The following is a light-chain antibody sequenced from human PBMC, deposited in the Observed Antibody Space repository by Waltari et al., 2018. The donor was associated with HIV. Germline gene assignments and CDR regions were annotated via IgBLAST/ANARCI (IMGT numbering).Light chain of an antibody. J-gene: IGKJ3*01. CDR3: QQYASSAFS. CDR2: GVS. Sequence: NVLTQSPGILSLSPGETAIVSCRASQSVSDNYLAWYQQKAGQAPRLLMYGVSTRATGIPERFSGSGSGTYFTHTISGLEPEDFAIYYCQQYASSAFSVGPGTKVEIK. CDR1: QSVSDNY. V-gene: IGKV3-20*01.